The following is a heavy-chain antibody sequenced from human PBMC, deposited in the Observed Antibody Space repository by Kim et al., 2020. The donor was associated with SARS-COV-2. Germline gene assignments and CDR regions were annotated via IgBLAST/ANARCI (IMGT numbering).Heavy chain of an antibody. J-gene: IGHJ3*02. V-gene: IGHV1-3*01. Sequence: ASVKVSCKASGYTFTSYAMHWVRQAPGQRLEWMGWINAGNGNTKYSQKFQGRVTITRDTSASTAYMELSSLRSEDTAVYYCASFLRDFDAFDIWGQGTMVTVSS. D-gene: IGHD3-3*01. CDR3: ASFLRDFDAFDI. CDR2: INAGNGNT. CDR1: GYTFTSYA.